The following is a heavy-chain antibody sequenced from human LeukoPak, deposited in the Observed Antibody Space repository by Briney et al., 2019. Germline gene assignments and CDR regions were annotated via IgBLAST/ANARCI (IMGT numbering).Heavy chain of an antibody. CDR3: AAYGLGSSRRFDP. Sequence: SETLSLTCTVSGGSISSAGYYWTWIRRHPGKGLEWIGYIYYSGSTYYSPSLKSRVTISLDTSKNQFSLNLSSVTAAATAVYCAAYGLGSSRRFDPWGQGTLVTVSS. J-gene: IGHJ5*02. CDR2: IYYSGST. CDR1: GGSISSAGYY. V-gene: IGHV4-31*03. D-gene: IGHD3-10*01.